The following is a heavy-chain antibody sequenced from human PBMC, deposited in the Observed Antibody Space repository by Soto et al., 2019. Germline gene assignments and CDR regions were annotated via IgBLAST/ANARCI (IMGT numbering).Heavy chain of an antibody. V-gene: IGHV3-11*06. CDR1: GFTFGDSY. CDR3: VRGGGGGMFDP. D-gene: IGHD2-15*01. CDR2: ISPGSRYP. Sequence: GGSLRLSCAGSGFTFGDSYMSWIRQAPGKGLEWLSYISPGSRYPAYADSVKGRFTISRDNAKISLYLQIMSLTAEDTAIYYCVRGGGGGMFDPWGQGTLVTVSS. J-gene: IGHJ5*02.